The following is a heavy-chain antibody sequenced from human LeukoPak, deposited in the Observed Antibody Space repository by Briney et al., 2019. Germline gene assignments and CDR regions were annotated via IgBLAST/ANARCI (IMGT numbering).Heavy chain of an antibody. Sequence: PSETLSLTCTVSGGSISSSSYYWGWIRQPPGKGLEWIGSIYYGGSTYYNPSLKSRVTISVDTSKNQFSLKLSSVTAADTAVYYCARRSMGDTFDYWGQGTLVTVSS. V-gene: IGHV4-39*01. CDR1: GGSISSSSYY. CDR2: IYYGGST. D-gene: IGHD2-21*02. J-gene: IGHJ4*02. CDR3: ARRSMGDTFDY.